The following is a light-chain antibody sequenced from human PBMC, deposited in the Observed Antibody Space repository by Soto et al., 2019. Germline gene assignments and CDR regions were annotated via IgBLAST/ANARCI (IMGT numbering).Light chain of an antibody. J-gene: IGKJ5*01. Sequence: ILLTQSLSSLSASVGDRVTITCRASQGIDTSLAWYQQKPGKAPKLLIYAASNFQSGVPSRFSGSGSGTHFNLTISSLQTEDCATYECQQLHGCTITFGQGTRREIK. CDR2: AAS. CDR1: QGIDTS. V-gene: IGKV1-9*01. CDR3: QQLHGCTIT.